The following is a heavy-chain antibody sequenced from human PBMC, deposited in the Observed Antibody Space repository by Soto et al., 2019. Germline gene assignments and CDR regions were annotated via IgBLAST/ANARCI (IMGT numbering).Heavy chain of an antibody. CDR1: GFSLSADGMG. V-gene: IGHV2-5*02. CDR3: AHTDYHMDKGRLPLDN. Sequence: QINLKESGPTRVKPTQTLTLTCTFSGFSLSADGMGVGWIRQPPGKALEWLGNIYWDDDTRYNPSLRSRLSITKDTSKNQVALILTNMDPVDTATYYCAHTDYHMDKGRLPLDNWGQGTAVTVSS. D-gene: IGHD3-9*01. J-gene: IGHJ3*02. CDR2: IYWDDDT.